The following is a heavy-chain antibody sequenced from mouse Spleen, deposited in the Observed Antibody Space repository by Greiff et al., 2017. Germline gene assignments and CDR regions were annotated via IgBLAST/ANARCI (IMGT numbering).Heavy chain of an antibody. CDR2: IWSGGST. V-gene: IGHV2-2*01. CDR1: GFSLTSYG. CDR3: ARNEGVRNWYFDV. J-gene: IGHJ1*01. Sequence: VKLVESGPGLVQPSQSLSITCTVSGFSLTSYGVHWVRQSPGKGLEWLGVIWSGGSTDYNAAFISRLSISKDNSKSQVFFKMNSLQADDTAIYYCARNEGVRNWYFDVWGAGTTVTVSS. D-gene: IGHD2-14*01.